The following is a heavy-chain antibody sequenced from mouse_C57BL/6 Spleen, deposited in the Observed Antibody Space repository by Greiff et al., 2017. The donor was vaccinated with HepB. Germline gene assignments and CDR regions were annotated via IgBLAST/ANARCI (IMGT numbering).Heavy chain of an antibody. V-gene: IGHV1-82*01. CDR2: IYPGDGDT. CDR1: GYAFSSSW. J-gene: IGHJ4*01. D-gene: IGHD2-1*01. CDR3: ARDYGNHYYAMDY. Sequence: QVQLKQSGPELVKPGASVKISCKASGYAFSSSWMNWVKQRPGKGLEWIGRIYPGDGDTNYNGKFKGKATLTADKSSSTAYMQLSSLTSEDSVVYFCARDYGNHYYAMDYWGQGTSVTVSS.